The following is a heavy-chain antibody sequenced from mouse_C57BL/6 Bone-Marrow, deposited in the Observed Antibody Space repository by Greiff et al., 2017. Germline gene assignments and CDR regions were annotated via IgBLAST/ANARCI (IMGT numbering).Heavy chain of an antibody. CDR2: IDPEIGDP. Sequence: VHVKQSGAELVRPGASVKLSCTASGFNIKDDYIHWVKQRPEQGLEWIGWIDPEIGDPEYASKFQGKVTITSDTSYNTAYLQLSSLTSEDTAVYYCSSFDGNYFDFWGQGTPLTVAS. CDR3: SSFDGNYFDF. J-gene: IGHJ2*01. D-gene: IGHD2-3*01. CDR1: GFNIKDDY. V-gene: IGHV14-4*01.